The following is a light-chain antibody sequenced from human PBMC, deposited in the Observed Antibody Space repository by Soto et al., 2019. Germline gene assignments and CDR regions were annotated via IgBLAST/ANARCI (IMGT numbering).Light chain of an antibody. V-gene: IGKV1D-12*01. CDR3: QHANSFPRT. CDR1: QAISTW. J-gene: IGKJ1*01. CDR2: AAS. Sequence: DIQMTQSPSSVSASVGDRVTITCRASQAISTWLAWYQQKPGKAPKLLIYAASTLQTGVPSRFSGSGSGTDFTLTISSLQPEDFATYYCQHANSFPRTFGQGTKVEIK.